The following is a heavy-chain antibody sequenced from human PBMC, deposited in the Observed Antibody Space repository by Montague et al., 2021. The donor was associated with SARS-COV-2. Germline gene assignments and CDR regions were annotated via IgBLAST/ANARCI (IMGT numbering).Heavy chain of an antibody. V-gene: IGHV2-70*01. CDR2: IDWDDGK. J-gene: IGHJ4*02. Sequence: PALVKPTKTLTLTCTFSGFSLSTSGMCVSWIRQPPGKALEWLALIDWDDGKYYSTSLKTRLTISKDTSKNQVVLTMTNMDPVDTATYYCARIFDSSWPTFDYWGQGTLVTVSS. CDR1: GFSLSTSGMC. CDR3: ARIFDSSWPTFDY. D-gene: IGHD6-13*01.